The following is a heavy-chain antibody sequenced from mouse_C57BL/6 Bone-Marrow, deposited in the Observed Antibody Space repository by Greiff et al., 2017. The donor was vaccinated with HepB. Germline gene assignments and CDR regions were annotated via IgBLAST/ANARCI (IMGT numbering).Heavy chain of an antibody. CDR2: IYPGGGYT. CDR1: GYTFTNYW. CDR3: ARGYYGSSLDY. Sequence: VQGLESGAELVRPGTSVKMSCKASGYTFTNYWIGWAKQRPGHGLEWIGDIYPGGGYTNYNEKFKGKATLTADKSSSTAYMQFSSLTSEDSAIYYCARGYYGSSLDYWGQGTTLTVSS. V-gene: IGHV1-63*01. D-gene: IGHD1-1*01. J-gene: IGHJ2*01.